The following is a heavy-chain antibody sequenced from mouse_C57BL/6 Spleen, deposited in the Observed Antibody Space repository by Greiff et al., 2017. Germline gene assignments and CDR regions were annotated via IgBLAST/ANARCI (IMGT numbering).Heavy chain of an antibody. CDR2: IDPETGGT. CDR3: TRSDPNWDFDY. J-gene: IGHJ2*01. Sequence: QVQLQQSGAELVRPGASVTLSCKASGYTFTDYEMHWVKQTPVHGLEWIGAIDPETGGTAYNQKFKGKATLTADKSSSTAYMELRSLTSEDSAVYYCTRSDPNWDFDYWGQGTTLTVSS. V-gene: IGHV1-15*01. D-gene: IGHD4-1*02. CDR1: GYTFTDYE.